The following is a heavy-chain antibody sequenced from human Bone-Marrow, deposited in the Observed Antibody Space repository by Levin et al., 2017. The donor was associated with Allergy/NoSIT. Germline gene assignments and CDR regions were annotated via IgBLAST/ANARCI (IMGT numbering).Heavy chain of an antibody. J-gene: IGHJ4*02. D-gene: IGHD6-13*01. CDR3: ARTISPHIAAAGTGYFDY. CDR2: INPSGGST. CDR1: GYTFTSYY. Sequence: ASVKVSCKASGYTFTSYYMHWVRQAPGQGLEWMGIINPSGGSTSYAQKFQGRVTMTRDTSTSTVYMELSSLRSEDTAVYYCARTISPHIAAAGTGYFDYWGQGTLVTVSS. V-gene: IGHV1-46*01.